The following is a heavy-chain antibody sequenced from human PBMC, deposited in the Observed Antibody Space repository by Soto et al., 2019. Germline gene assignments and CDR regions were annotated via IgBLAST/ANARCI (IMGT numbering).Heavy chain of an antibody. V-gene: IGHV3-23*01. CDR1: GFTFSSYA. CDR2: ISGSGGST. CDR3: AKDLVGNWNYAIDY. Sequence: EVQLLESGGGLIQPGGSLRLSCAASGFTFSSYAMSWVRQAPGKGLEWVSAISGSGGSTYYADSVKGRFTISRDNSKNTLYLQMNSLRAEDTAVYYCAKDLVGNWNYAIDYWGQGTLVTVSS. J-gene: IGHJ4*02. D-gene: IGHD1-7*01.